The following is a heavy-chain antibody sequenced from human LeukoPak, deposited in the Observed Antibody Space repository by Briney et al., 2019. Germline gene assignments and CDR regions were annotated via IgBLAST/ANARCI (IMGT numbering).Heavy chain of an antibody. CDR1: GGSISSGSYY. D-gene: IGHD4-11*01. CDR2: IYYSGTT. Sequence: SEALSLTCTVSGGSISSGSYYWVWIRQPPGKGLEWIGTIYYSGTTYYNPSLKSRVTISVDTSKNQFSLRLSSVTAADTAVYYCAKSNAWDWFDPWGQGTLVTVSS. CDR3: AKSNAWDWFDP. V-gene: IGHV4-39*07. J-gene: IGHJ5*02.